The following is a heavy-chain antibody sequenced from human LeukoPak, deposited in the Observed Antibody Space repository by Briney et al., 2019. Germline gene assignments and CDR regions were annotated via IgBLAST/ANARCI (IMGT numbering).Heavy chain of an antibody. Sequence: SETLSLTCTVSGGSISSYYWSWIRQPPGKGLEWIGYIYYSGSTNYNPSLKSRVTISVDTSKNQFSLKLSSVTAADTAVYYCASPGRYSYGYFDYWGQGTLVTVSS. D-gene: IGHD5-18*01. J-gene: IGHJ4*02. CDR1: GGSISSYY. CDR2: IYYSGST. V-gene: IGHV4-59*01. CDR3: ASPGRYSYGYFDY.